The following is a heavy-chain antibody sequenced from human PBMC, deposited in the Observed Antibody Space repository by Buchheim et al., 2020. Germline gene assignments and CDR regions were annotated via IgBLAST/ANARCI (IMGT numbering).Heavy chain of an antibody. CDR2: INHSGST. CDR1: GGSFSGYY. CDR3: ARSRAAAAALYYYYYGMDV. Sequence: QVQLQQWGAGLLKPSETLSLTCAVYGGSFSGYYWSWIRQPPGKGLEWIGEINHSGSTNYNPSLKSRVTISVDTSKNQFSLNLSSVTAADTAVYYCARSRAAAAALYYYYYGMDVWGRGTT. V-gene: IGHV4-34*01. J-gene: IGHJ6*02. D-gene: IGHD6-13*01.